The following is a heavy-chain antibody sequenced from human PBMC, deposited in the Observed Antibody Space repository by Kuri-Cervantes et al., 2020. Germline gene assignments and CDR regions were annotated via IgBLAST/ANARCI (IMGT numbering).Heavy chain of an antibody. Sequence: ASVKVSCKASGYTFTSYAMHWVRQAPGQRLEWMGWINAGNGNTKYSQKFQGRVTITRDTSASTAYMELRSLRSDDTAVYHCARGPLGSGWYKPDYWGQGTLVTVSS. D-gene: IGHD6-19*01. CDR1: GYTFTSYA. V-gene: IGHV1-3*01. CDR3: ARGPLGSGWYKPDY. CDR2: INAGNGNT. J-gene: IGHJ4*02.